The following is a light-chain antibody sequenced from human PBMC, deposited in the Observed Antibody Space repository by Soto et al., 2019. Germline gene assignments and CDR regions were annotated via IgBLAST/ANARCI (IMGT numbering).Light chain of an antibody. V-gene: IGKV1-39*01. J-gene: IGKJ1*01. Sequence: DIQMTQSPSSVSASVGDSVTIACQTSQTLKNLLNWYQHKPGAAPKLLISGASNLRSGVPPRFSGSGVGTDFTLTINDLQPDDVATYYCQQTYRHPRTFGQGTSV. CDR2: GAS. CDR3: QQTYRHPRT. CDR1: QTLKNL.